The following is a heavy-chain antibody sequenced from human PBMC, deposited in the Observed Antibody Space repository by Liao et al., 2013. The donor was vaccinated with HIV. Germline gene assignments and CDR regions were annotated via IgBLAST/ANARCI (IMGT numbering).Heavy chain of an antibody. D-gene: IGHD2-2*01. CDR2: INHSGST. V-gene: IGHV4-34*01. CDR3: ASKSVKYQTFDY. J-gene: IGHJ4*02. CDR1: GGSFSGYY. Sequence: QVQLQQWGAGLLKPSETLSLTCAVYGGSFSGYYWSWIRQPPGKGLEWIGEINHSGSTNYNPSLKSRVTISVDTSKNQFSLKLSSVTAADTAVYYCASKSVKYQTFDYWGQGTLVTVSS.